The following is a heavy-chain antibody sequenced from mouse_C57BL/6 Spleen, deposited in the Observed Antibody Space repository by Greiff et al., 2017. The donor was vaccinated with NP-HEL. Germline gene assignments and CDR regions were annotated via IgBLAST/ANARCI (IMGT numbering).Heavy chain of an antibody. CDR3: ARRGGLLREGRYFDY. CDR1: GYTFTDYY. V-gene: IGHV1-75*01. CDR2: IFPGSGST. D-gene: IGHD2-3*01. J-gene: IGHJ2*01. Sequence: QVQLQQSGPELVKPGASVKISCKASGYTFTDYYINWVKQRPGQGLEWIGWIFPGSGSTYYNEKFKGKATLTVDKSSSTAYMLLSSLTSEDSAVYFCARRGGLLREGRYFDYWGQGTTLTVSS.